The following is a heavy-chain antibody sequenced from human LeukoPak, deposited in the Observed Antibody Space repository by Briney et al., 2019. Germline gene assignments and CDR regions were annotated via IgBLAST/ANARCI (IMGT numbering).Heavy chain of an antibody. Sequence: ASVKVSCKASGYTFTGYYMHWVRQAPGQGLEWMGWINPNSGGTNYAQKFQGRVTMTRDTSISTAYMELSRLRSDDTAVYYCARDRSSGYEASAFDIWGQGTMVTVSS. V-gene: IGHV1-2*02. CDR2: INPNSGGT. CDR1: GYTFTGYY. J-gene: IGHJ3*02. D-gene: IGHD3-22*01. CDR3: ARDRSSGYEASAFDI.